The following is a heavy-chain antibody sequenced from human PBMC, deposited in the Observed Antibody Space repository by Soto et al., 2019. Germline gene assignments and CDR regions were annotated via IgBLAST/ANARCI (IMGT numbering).Heavy chain of an antibody. CDR3: AHRVSYSVSWDAGWFDS. V-gene: IGHV2-5*02. CDR2: IYWDNDR. CDR1: GFSLSNSGVG. D-gene: IGHD3-10*01. J-gene: IGHJ5*01. Sequence: QITLKESGPTLVEPTQTLTLTCSFSGFSLSNSGVGVGWFRQAPGKALEGLGIIYWDNDRRYNPSLKDTLSIMKDTCKNQVVVTMTYMEPVDTGTYYCAHRVSYSVSWDAGWFDSWGQGTPVTVS.